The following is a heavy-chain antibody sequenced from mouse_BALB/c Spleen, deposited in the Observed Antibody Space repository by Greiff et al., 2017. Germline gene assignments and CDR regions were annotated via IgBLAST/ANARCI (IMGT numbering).Heavy chain of an antibody. J-gene: IGHJ2*01. CDR1: GYAFTNYL. V-gene: IGHV1-54*01. CDR2: INPGSGGT. Sequence: QVQLKQSGAELVRPGTSVKVSCKASGYAFTNYLIEWVKQRPGQGLEWIGVINPGSGGTNYNEKFKGKATLTADKSSSTAYMQLSSLTSDDSAVYFCARGYGAFDYWGQGTTLTVSS. D-gene: IGHD1-1*02. CDR3: ARGYGAFDY.